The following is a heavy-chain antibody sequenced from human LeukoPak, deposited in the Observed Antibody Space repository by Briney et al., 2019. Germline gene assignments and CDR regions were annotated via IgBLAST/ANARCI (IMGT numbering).Heavy chain of an antibody. V-gene: IGHV4-39*07. J-gene: IGHJ3*02. CDR2: INHSGST. CDR1: GGSISSGGYY. D-gene: IGHD6-19*01. CDR3: ARGRSAVALDAFDI. Sequence: SETLSLTCTVSGGSISSGGYYWSWIRQPPGKGLEWIGEINHSGSTNYNPSLKSRVTISVDTSKNQFSLKLSSVTAADTAVYYCARGRSAVALDAFDIWGQGTMVTVSS.